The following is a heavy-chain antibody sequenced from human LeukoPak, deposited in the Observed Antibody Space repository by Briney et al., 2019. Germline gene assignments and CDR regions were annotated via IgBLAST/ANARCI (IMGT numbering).Heavy chain of an antibody. V-gene: IGHV3-64*01. CDR3: STVLVWFGELSALFDN. J-gene: IGHJ4*02. CDR2: ISTYGGST. CDR1: GFSFSNYA. Sequence: RGSPRLSCAASGFSFSNYAMHWVRQAPGKGLEYVSRISTYGGSTYHANSVKGRFTISRDNSKNTLYLQVGSPRSDDNAVDYLSTVLVWFGELSALFDNWGQGTLVTVS. D-gene: IGHD3-10*01.